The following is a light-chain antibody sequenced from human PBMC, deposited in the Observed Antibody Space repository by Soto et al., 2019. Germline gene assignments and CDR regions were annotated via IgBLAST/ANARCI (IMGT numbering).Light chain of an antibody. Sequence: EIMMTQSPATLSVSPGERATLSCRASQSVSINLAWYQQKPDQVPRLLIYGASSRATGVPARFSGSGSGTEFTLTISSLQSEDFAVYYCQHYSNWPPETFGQGTKVDIK. V-gene: IGKV3-15*01. CDR3: QHYSNWPPET. CDR2: GAS. CDR1: QSVSIN. J-gene: IGKJ1*01.